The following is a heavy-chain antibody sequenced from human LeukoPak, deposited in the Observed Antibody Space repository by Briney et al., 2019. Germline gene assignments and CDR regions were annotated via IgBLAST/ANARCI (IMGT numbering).Heavy chain of an antibody. CDR2: IYSDNT. D-gene: IGHD6-19*01. J-gene: IGHJ4*02. CDR3: ARVGKSGWDFDH. CDR1: RFTFSTHS. Sequence: GGSLRLSCAASRFTFSTHSMNWVRQAPGKGLEWVSFIYSDNTHYSDSVKGRFTISRDNSKNTLYLQMNSLRVEDTAVYYCARVGKSGWDFDHWGQGTLVTVSS. V-gene: IGHV3-66*01.